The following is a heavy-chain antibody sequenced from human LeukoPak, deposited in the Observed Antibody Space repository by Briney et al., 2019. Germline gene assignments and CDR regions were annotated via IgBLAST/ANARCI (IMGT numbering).Heavy chain of an antibody. J-gene: IGHJ4*02. Sequence: PSETLSLTCAVSNYSITSGYFWGWIRQPPGKGLEWIASIYHSGTTYYNPSLRNRVTLFVDTSKNQFSLKLTSLTAADTAVYYCARDGVFHDSDGYSFDYWGQGTLVTLSS. CDR2: IYHSGTT. CDR3: ARDGVFHDSDGYSFDY. D-gene: IGHD3-22*01. CDR1: NYSITSGYF. V-gene: IGHV4-38-2*02.